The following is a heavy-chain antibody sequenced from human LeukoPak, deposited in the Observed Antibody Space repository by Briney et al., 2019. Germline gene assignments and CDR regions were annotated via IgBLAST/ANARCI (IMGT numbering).Heavy chain of an antibody. J-gene: IGHJ6*02. V-gene: IGHV4-4*07. CDR3: ARDISSSPFYYGVDV. CDR2: IYTRGST. Sequence: SETLSLTCTVSGASINSYHWSWIRQPAGKGLEWVGRIYTRGSTNYNPALKSRVTMSVDMSKNQFSLNLSSVTAADTAVYYCARDISSSPFYYGVDVWGQGTTVTVSS. D-gene: IGHD2-2*01. CDR1: GASINSYH.